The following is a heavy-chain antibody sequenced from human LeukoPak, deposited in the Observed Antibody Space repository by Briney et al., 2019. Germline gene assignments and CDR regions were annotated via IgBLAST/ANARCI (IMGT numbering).Heavy chain of an antibody. D-gene: IGHD6-6*01. J-gene: IGHJ4*02. CDR2: INSNSGGT. CDR3: ARARQYSSSSLDY. Sequence: ASVKVSCKASGYTFTGYYMHWVRQAPGQGFEWMGRINSNSGGTNYAQKFQGRVTMTRDTSISTAYMEMTSLRFDDTAVYYCARARQYSSSSLDYWGQGTQVTVSS. V-gene: IGHV1-2*06. CDR1: GYTFTGYY.